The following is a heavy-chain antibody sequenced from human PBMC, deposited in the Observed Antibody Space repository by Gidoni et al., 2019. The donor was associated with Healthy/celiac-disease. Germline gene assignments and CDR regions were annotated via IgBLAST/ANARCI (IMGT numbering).Heavy chain of an antibody. D-gene: IGHD2-2*01. Sequence: QLQLQESGPGLVKPSETLSLTCTVSGGSISSSSYYWGWIRQPPVKGLEWIGSIDYSGSTYYNPSLKSRVTISVDTSKNQFSLKLSSVTAADTAVYYCARGYCSSTSCYVEEYFQHWGQGTLVTVSS. CDR2: IDYSGST. CDR1: GGSISSSSYY. J-gene: IGHJ1*01. V-gene: IGHV4-39*01. CDR3: ARGYCSSTSCYVEEYFQH.